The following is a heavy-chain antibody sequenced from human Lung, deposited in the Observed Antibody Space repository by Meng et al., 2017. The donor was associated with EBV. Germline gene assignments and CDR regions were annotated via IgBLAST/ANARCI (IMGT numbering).Heavy chain of an antibody. D-gene: IGHD6-19*01. V-gene: IGHV1-3*04. J-gene: IGHJ4*02. Sequence: QVPLVQSGTEVKNAGATVEVSCTASGYTFTSYAMKWVRQAPGQRLEWMGCINTGNGETKYSQKFQGRVTLTRDTSASTAYMELSRLRSDDTAVYYCARSMGSGGWYVDYWGQGTLVTVSS. CDR1: GYTFTSYA. CDR3: ARSMGSGGWYVDY. CDR2: INTGNGET.